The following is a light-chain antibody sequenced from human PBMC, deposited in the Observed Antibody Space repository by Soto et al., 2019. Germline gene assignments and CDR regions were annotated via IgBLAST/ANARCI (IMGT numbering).Light chain of an antibody. CDR1: SSDVGTYHL. J-gene: IGLJ1*01. V-gene: IGLV2-23*02. CDR3: CSYAGSSTYV. Sequence: HSALTQPASASWSPGQSITISCTGTSSDVGTYHLVSWYQQHPGKAPKFIIYEVSKRPSGVSDRFSGSKSGSTASLTISGLQAEDEADYYCCSYAGSSTYVCGTGTKLTLL. CDR2: EVS.